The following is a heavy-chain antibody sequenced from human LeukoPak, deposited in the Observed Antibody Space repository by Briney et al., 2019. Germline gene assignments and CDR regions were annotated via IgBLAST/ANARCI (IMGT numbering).Heavy chain of an antibody. CDR2: ISSSSSTI. D-gene: IGHD4-23*01. CDR3: ARDRNGGPQKVAFDI. CDR1: GFTFSSYS. Sequence: GGSLRLSCAASGFTFSSYSMNWVRQAPGKGLEWVSYISSSSSTIYYADSVKGRFTISRDNAKNSLYLQMNSLRDEDTAVYYCARDRNGGPQKVAFDIWGQGTMVTVSS. J-gene: IGHJ3*02. V-gene: IGHV3-48*02.